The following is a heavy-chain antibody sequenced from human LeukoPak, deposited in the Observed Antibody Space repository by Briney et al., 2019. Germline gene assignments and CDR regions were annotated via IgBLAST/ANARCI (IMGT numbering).Heavy chain of an antibody. CDR3: ARTPGGWFDP. D-gene: IGHD3-16*01. V-gene: IGHV4-61*02. J-gene: IGHJ5*02. CDR2: IYTSGST. Sequence: SQTLSLTCTVSGGSISSGSYYWSWIRQPAGKGLERIGRIYTSGSTNYNPSLKSRVTISVDTSKNQFSLKLSSVTAADTAVYYCARTPGGWFDPWGQGTLVTVSS. CDR1: GGSISSGSYY.